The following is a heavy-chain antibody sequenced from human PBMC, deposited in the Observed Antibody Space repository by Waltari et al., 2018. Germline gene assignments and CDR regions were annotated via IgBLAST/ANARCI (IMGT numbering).Heavy chain of an antibody. V-gene: IGHV3-30*07. CDR2: ISYDGSKK. J-gene: IGHJ5*02. D-gene: IGHD5-12*01. CDR3: ARDGYSGHLDP. Sequence: QAQLVESGGGAVQPGRSLRLSCAASGFGFNSFALHWVRQAPGKGPEWLAVISYDGSKKFYAESVKGRFTISRDNSKNVVYLQVDSLRPEDTAVYYCARDGYSGHLDPWGQGTLVTVSS. CDR1: GFGFNSFA.